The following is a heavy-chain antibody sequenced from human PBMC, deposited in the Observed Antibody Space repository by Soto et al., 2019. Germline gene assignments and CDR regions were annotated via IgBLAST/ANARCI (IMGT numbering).Heavy chain of an antibody. CDR1: RFTFSRSG. J-gene: IGHJ4*02. Sequence: QVRLVESGGGVVQPGGSLRLSCAASRFTFSRSGMHWVRQAPGKGLEWVALILFDGSKQFYADSVKGRFTISRDNSKATLYLQMNSLRAEDTAVYYWARDGINWGFDYWGQGTLVTASS. CDR3: ARDGINWGFDY. D-gene: IGHD3-16*01. V-gene: IGHV3-30*19. CDR2: ILFDGSKQ.